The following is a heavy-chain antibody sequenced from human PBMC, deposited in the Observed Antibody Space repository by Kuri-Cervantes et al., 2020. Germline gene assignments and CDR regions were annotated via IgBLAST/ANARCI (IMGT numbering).Heavy chain of an antibody. CDR2: INPSGGST. J-gene: IGHJ3*02. CDR1: GGTFSSYA. CDR3: ARDPPYDSSGYYYGAHAFDI. V-gene: IGHV1-46*01. Sequence: ASVKVSCKASGGTFSSYAISWVRQAPGQGLEWMGIINPSGGSTSYAQKFQGRVTMTRDTSTSTVYMELSSLRSEDTAVYYCARDPPYDSSGYYYGAHAFDIWGQGTMVTVS. D-gene: IGHD3-22*01.